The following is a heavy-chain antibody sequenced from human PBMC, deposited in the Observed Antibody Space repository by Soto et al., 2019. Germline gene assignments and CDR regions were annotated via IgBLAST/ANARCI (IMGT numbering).Heavy chain of an antibody. V-gene: IGHV3-72*01. Sequence: EVQLVESGGGLVQPGGSLRLSCAVAGFIFSDHYMDWVRLAPGKGLEWVGRSRDKTHSYSTEYAASVKGRFTVSRDDTMNSLSLQMNNLKIEDTAVYYCVRGFNSFDIWGQGTMVTVSP. J-gene: IGHJ3*02. CDR1: GFIFSDHY. CDR2: SRDKTHSYST. CDR3: VRGFNSFDI.